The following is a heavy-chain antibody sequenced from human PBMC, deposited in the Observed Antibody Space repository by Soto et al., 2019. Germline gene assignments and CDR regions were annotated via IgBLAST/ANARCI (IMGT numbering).Heavy chain of an antibody. Sequence: PGESLKISCKGSGYSFTSYWIGWVRQMPGKDLEWMGIIYPGDSDTRYSPSFQGLVTISADKSISTAYLQWSSLKASDTAMYYCARTSAAGKYYYGMDVWGQGTTVTVSS. CDR1: GYSFTSYW. CDR3: ARTSAAGKYYYGMDV. J-gene: IGHJ6*02. D-gene: IGHD6-13*01. CDR2: IYPGDSDT. V-gene: IGHV5-51*01.